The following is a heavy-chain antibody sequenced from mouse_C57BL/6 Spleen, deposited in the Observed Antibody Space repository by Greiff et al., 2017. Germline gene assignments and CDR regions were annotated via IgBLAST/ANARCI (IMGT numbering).Heavy chain of an antibody. D-gene: IGHD3-2*02. CDR1: GFNIKDYY. J-gene: IGHJ2*01. CDR2: SEPEDGDT. V-gene: IGHV14-1*01. Sequence: EVQLQESGAELVRPGASVKLSCTASGFNIKDYYMHWVKQRPEQGLEWIGRSEPEDGDTEDDPKFQGKATMTADTSSNTAYRQLSSRTSEDTAGYYWTTSSSGYRYYFDYWGQGTTLTVSS. CDR3: TTSSSGYRYYFDY.